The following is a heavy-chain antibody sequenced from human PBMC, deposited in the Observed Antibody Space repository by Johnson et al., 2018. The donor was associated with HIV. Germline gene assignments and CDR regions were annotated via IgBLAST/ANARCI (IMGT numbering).Heavy chain of an antibody. CDR2: MGTAGDR. J-gene: IGHJ3*02. V-gene: IGHV3-13*01. D-gene: IGHD6-13*01. CDR3: ARGVSMFSSSWLESYAFDI. Sequence: VQLVESGGGLVQPGGSLRLSCAASEFTFSNHDMHWVRQPTGQGLEWVSGMGTAGDRHYADSVNGRFTVSRENAKTSLHLQMNNLRAGDTAVYYCARGVSMFSSSWLESYAFDIWGQGTMVTVSS. CDR1: EFTFSNHD.